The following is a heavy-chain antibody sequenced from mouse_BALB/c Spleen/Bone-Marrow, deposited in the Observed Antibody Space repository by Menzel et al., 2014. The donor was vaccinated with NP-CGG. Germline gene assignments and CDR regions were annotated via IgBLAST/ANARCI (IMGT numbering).Heavy chain of an antibody. CDR3: ATIYYDYDGYFDV. V-gene: IGHV3-6*02. J-gene: IGHJ1*01. CDR2: ISDDGSN. Sequence: ESGPGLVKPSQSLSLTCSVTGYSITSGYYWNWIRQFPGNKLEWMGYISDDGSNNYNPSLKNRISITRDTSKNQFFLKLNSVTTEDTATYYCATIYYDYDGYFDVWGAGTTVTVSS. CDR1: GYSITSGYY. D-gene: IGHD2-4*01.